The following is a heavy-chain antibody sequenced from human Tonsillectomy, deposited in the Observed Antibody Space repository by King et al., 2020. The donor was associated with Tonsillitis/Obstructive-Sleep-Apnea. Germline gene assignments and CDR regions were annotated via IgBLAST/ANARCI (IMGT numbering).Heavy chain of an antibody. CDR3: ARAHSSSWFLSFDY. D-gene: IGHD6-13*01. CDR2: INYDGST. J-gene: IGHJ4*02. CDR1: GGSLSGYY. V-gene: IGHV4-34*01. Sequence: VQLQQWGAGLLKPSETLSLTCGVHGGSLSGYYWSWIRQPPEKGLEWIGEINYDGSTNHNPSLKSRITISVDTSKNQFSLKLGSLTAADTAVYYCARAHSSSWFLSFDYWGQGILVTVSS.